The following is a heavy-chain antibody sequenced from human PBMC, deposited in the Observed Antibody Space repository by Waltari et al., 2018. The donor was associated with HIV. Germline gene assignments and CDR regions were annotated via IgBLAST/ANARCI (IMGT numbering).Heavy chain of an antibody. D-gene: IGHD2-15*01. CDR2: INHSGST. V-gene: IGHV4-34*01. J-gene: IGHJ4*02. CDR1: GGSFSGYY. CDR3: ARERVRSAVDY. Sequence: QVQLQQWGAGLLKPSETLSLTCAVYGGSFSGYYWSWIRQPPGKGLEWIGEINHSGSTNYNPSLKSRVTISVDTSKNQFSLKLSSVTAADTAVYYCARERVRSAVDYWGQGTLVTVSS.